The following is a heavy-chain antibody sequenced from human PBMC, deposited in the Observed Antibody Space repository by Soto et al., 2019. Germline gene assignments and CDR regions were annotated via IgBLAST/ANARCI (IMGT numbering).Heavy chain of an antibody. Sequence: XSVKVSCKASGYTFTTYGINWVRQAPGQGLEWVGWISAYNGITRYAEKLQGRVTMTTDTSTNTAYMDLRSLTSDDTAVYYCARDHVAVRPGRFDPWGQGCLVTVSS. V-gene: IGHV1-18*04. CDR1: GYTFTTYG. J-gene: IGHJ5*02. CDR3: ARDHVAVRPGRFDP. CDR2: ISAYNGIT. D-gene: IGHD6-6*01.